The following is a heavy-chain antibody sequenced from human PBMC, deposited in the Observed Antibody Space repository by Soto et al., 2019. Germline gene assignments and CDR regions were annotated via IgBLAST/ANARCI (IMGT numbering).Heavy chain of an antibody. D-gene: IGHD3-10*01. V-gene: IGHV1-69*02. CDR1: GGTFRNYT. CDR3: AKVSEMGSVTEGYYYYMDV. J-gene: IGHJ6*03. CDR2: IIPILGIA. Sequence: QVQLVQSGAVVKKSGSSVKVSCKASGGTFRNYTISWVRQAPGQGLEWMGRIIPILGIANYPQKFQGRVTITADKSTNTAYLELSSLRSEDTAMYYCAKVSEMGSVTEGYYYYMDVWGKGTTVTVSS.